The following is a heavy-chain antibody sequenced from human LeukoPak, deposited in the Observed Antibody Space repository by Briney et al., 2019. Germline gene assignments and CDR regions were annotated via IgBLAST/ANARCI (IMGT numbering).Heavy chain of an antibody. J-gene: IGHJ4*02. CDR2: ISYDGSNK. D-gene: IGHD3-3*01. Sequence: PGGSLRLSCAASGFTFSSYGMHWVRQAPGKGLEWVAVISYDGSNKYYADSVKGRFTISRDNSKNTLYLQMNSLRAEDTAVYYCAKSFSEWSSPFDYWGQGTLVTVSS. V-gene: IGHV3-30*18. CDR3: AKSFSEWSSPFDY. CDR1: GFTFSSYG.